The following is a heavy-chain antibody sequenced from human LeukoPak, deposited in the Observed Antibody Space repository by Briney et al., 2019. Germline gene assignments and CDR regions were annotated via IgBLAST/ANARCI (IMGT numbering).Heavy chain of an antibody. D-gene: IGHD3-16*01. CDR3: IRDLFDDYSLDY. Sequence: GGTQRLSRAASRFTHSVLSTHWARDPPGKGREWVSSINRDSSLMYYAESVKGRFTISRDNARNSLYLQMNSLRVEDTAVYYCIRDLFDDYSLDYWGQGTLVTVSS. CDR2: INRDSSLM. J-gene: IGHJ4*02. V-gene: IGHV3-21*01. CDR1: RFTHSVLS.